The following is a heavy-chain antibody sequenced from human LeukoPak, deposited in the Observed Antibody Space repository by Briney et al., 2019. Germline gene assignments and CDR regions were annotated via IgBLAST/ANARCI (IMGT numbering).Heavy chain of an antibody. D-gene: IGHD6-19*01. V-gene: IGHV3-23*01. Sequence: PGGSLRLPCAASGFTFSSYAMSWVRQAPGKGLEWVSAIGGSGGSTYYADSVKGRFTISRDNSKNTLYLQMNSLRAEDTAVYYCAKDRGIAVAGNDYWGQGTLVTVSS. J-gene: IGHJ4*02. CDR3: AKDRGIAVAGNDY. CDR1: GFTFSSYA. CDR2: IGGSGGST.